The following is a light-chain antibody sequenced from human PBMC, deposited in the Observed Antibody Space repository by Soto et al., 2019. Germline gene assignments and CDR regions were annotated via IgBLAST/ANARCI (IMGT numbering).Light chain of an antibody. Sequence: QAVVTQEPALTVSPGGTVTLTSASSTGAVTGGHYPNWIQQKPGQAPRTLIYSKTNRHSWTPARFSGSLLGGKAALTLSGVKPEDEAEYYCLLYYGGAQPGVFGGGTKLTVL. J-gene: IGLJ3*02. CDR3: LLYYGGAQPGV. V-gene: IGLV7-43*01. CDR2: SKT. CDR1: TGAVTGGHY.